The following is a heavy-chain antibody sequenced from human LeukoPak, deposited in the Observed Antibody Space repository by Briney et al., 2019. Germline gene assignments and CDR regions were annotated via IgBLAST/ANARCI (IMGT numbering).Heavy chain of an antibody. Sequence: PSETLSLTCTVSGGSISSYYWSWIRQPAGKGLEWIGYIYYSGSTNYNPSLKSQVTISVDTSKNQFTLKLSSVTAADTAVYYCARHMGIAAAGSKKDAFDIWGQGTMVTVSS. CDR2: IYYSGST. CDR3: ARHMGIAAAGSKKDAFDI. J-gene: IGHJ3*02. V-gene: IGHV4-59*08. CDR1: GGSISSYY. D-gene: IGHD6-13*01.